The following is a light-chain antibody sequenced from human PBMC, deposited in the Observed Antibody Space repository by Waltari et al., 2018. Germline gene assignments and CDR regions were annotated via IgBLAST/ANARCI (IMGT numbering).Light chain of an antibody. J-gene: IGLJ1*01. CDR1: SSDVGNYNF. CDR2: EVN. V-gene: IGLV2-14*02. Sequence: QSALTQPASVSGSPGQSITISCTGTSSDVGNYNFVSWYQHHPGKAPKLMVYEVNKRPSVFSDRFSGSKSGNTASLTISGLQAEDEADYYCSSYTSSSTRDFGTGTKVTVL. CDR3: SSYTSSSTRD.